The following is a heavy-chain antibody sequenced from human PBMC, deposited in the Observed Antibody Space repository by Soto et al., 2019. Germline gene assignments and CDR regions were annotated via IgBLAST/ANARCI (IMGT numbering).Heavy chain of an antibody. V-gene: IGHV3-33*01. CDR2: IWYDGSNK. CDR3: ARDWRAAAGIDY. CDR1: GFTFSSYG. Sequence: PGGSLRLSCAASGFTFSSYGMHWVRQAPGKGLEWVAVIWYDGSNKYYADSVKGRFTISRDNSKNTLYLQMNSLRAEDTAVYYCARDWRAAAGIDYWGQGTLVTVSS. J-gene: IGHJ4*02. D-gene: IGHD6-13*01.